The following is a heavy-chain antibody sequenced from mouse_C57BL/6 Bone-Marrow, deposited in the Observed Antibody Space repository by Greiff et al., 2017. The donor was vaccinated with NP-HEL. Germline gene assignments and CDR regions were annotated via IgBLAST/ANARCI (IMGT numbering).Heavy chain of an antibody. J-gene: IGHJ3*01. Sequence: VQLKESGPELVKPGASVKIPCKASGYTFTDYNMDWVKQSHGKSLEWIGDINPNNGGTIYNQKFKGKATLTVDKSSSTAYMELRSLTSEDTAVYYCASTGYDDGYYLFAYWGQGTLVTVSA. D-gene: IGHD2-3*01. CDR2: INPNNGGT. CDR1: GYTFTDYN. V-gene: IGHV1-18*01. CDR3: ASTGYDDGYYLFAY.